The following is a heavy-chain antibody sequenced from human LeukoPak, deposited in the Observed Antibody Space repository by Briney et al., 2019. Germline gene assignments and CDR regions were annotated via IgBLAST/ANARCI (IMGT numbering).Heavy chain of an antibody. Sequence: ASLKVSCKASGYTFTSYDINWVRQATGQGLEWMGYMNPYSGNTGYAQNFQGRVTLTRNTSISTAYMELSSLRSEDTAVYYCARSKKNWNFDYWGQGTLVTVSS. D-gene: IGHD1-1*01. J-gene: IGHJ4*02. CDR3: ARSKKNWNFDY. V-gene: IGHV1-8*03. CDR1: GYTFTSYD. CDR2: MNPYSGNT.